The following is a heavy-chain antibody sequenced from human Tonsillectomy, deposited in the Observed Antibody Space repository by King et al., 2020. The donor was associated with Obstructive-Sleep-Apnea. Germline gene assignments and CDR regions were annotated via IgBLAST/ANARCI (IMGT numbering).Heavy chain of an antibody. CDR2: RSERADTR. CDR1: GFIFTKYS. J-gene: IGHJ4*02. V-gene: IGHV3-23*04. D-gene: IGHD3-9*01. CDR3: ARRSGLTGYFDD. Sequence: VQLVESGGGSVQPVESLRLSCVGSGFIFTKYSMKWVRQTPGRGLEWVSARSERADTRDYAHSVKGRFTISIDDSKNTVYLQMHSLRGEDTALYYCARRSGLTGYFDDWGQGTLVTVSS.